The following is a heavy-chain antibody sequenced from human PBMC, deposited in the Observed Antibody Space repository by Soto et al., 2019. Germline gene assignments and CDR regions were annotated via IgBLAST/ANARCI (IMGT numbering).Heavy chain of an antibody. CDR1: GFTFGTNW. CDR3: AGDLRTDILPVPFES. V-gene: IGHV3-74*01. J-gene: IGHJ4*02. Sequence: EVQLVESGGGLVQPGGSLRLSCAASGFTFGTNWMHWVRQAPGKGLVWVSHLNSDGSWTTYADSVKGRFTISRDNAKNTLYLKMNSLRAEDTAVYYGAGDLRTDILPVPFESWGQGTLVPVSP. CDR2: LNSDGSWT.